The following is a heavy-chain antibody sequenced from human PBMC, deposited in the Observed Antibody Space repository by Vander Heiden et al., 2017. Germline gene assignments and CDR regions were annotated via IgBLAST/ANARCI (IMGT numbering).Heavy chain of an antibody. D-gene: IGHD3-10*01. J-gene: IGHJ4*02. Sequence: VQSGAEVKKPGESLKISCKGSGYSFTSYWIGWVRQMPGKGLEWMGIIYPGDSDTRYSPSFQGQVTISADKSISTAYLQWSSLKASDKAMHYCARTQVVSRGVTNYYFDYWGQGTLVTVSS. V-gene: IGHV5-51*01. CDR2: IYPGDSDT. CDR3: ARTQVVSRGVTNYYFDY. CDR1: GYSFTSYW.